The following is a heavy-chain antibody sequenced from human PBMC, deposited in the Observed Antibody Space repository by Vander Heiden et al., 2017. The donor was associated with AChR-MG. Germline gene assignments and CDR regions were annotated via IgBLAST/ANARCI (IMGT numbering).Heavy chain of an antibody. CDR2: ISYDGSNK. D-gene: IGHD1-1*01. Sequence: QVQLVESGGGVVQPGRSLRLSCAASGFTFGSYPMHWVRQAPGKGLEWVAVISYDGSNKYYADSVKGRFTISRDNSKNTLYLQMNSLRAEETAVYYCAREGVSWNDGGYYYYYMDVWGKGTTVTVSS. J-gene: IGHJ6*03. CDR3: AREGVSWNDGGYYYYYMDV. CDR1: GFTFGSYP. V-gene: IGHV3-30-3*01.